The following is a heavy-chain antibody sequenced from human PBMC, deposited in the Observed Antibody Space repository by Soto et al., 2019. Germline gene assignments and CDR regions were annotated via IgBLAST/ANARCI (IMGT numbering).Heavy chain of an antibody. Sequence: GGSLRLSCAASGFTFSSYSMNWVRQAPGKGLEWVSSISSSSSYIYYADSVKGRFTISRDNAKNSLYLQMNSLRAEDTAVYYCARDRRDGYNFDYWGQGTLVTVSS. CDR3: ARDRRDGYNFDY. D-gene: IGHD5-12*01. CDR1: GFTFSSYS. CDR2: ISSSSSYI. J-gene: IGHJ4*02. V-gene: IGHV3-21*01.